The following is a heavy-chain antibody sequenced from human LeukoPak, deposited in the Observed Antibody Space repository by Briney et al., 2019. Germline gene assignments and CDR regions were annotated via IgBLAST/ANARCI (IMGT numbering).Heavy chain of an antibody. CDR1: GYTFTSYG. CDR2: ISAYNGNT. V-gene: IGHV1-18*01. Sequence: GASVKVSCKASGYTFTSYGISWVRQAPGQGLEWMGWISAYNGNTNYAQKLQGGVTMTTDTSTSTAYMELRSLRSDDTAVYYCARDPTSITMVRGVTHFDYWGQGTLVTVSS. CDR3: ARDPTSITMVRGVTHFDY. D-gene: IGHD3-10*01. J-gene: IGHJ4*02.